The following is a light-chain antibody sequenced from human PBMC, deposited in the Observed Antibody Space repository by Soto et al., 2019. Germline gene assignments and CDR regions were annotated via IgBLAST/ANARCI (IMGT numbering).Light chain of an antibody. Sequence: EIVMTQSPGTLSLSPGERATISCRASQSVSSIYLAWYQQKPGQAPRLLIYGASSRATGIPDRFSGSGSGTDFTLTISRLEPEDFAVYYCQQYGSSPGTFGQGTKVEIK. V-gene: IGKV3-20*01. CDR1: QSVSSIY. CDR2: GAS. CDR3: QQYGSSPGT. J-gene: IGKJ1*01.